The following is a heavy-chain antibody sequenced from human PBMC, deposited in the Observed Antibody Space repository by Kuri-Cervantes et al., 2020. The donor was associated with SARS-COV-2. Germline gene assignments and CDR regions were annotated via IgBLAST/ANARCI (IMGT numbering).Heavy chain of an antibody. Sequence: GSLRLSCTVSGGSISSSSYYWGWLRQPPGKGLEWIGSIYYSGSTYYNPSLKSRVTISVDTSKNQFSLKLSSVTAADTAVYYCARGPHCSSTSCNRDYWGQGTLATVSS. CDR2: IYYSGST. J-gene: IGHJ4*02. CDR3: ARGPHCSSTSCNRDY. CDR1: GGSISSSSYY. D-gene: IGHD2-2*01. V-gene: IGHV4-39*01.